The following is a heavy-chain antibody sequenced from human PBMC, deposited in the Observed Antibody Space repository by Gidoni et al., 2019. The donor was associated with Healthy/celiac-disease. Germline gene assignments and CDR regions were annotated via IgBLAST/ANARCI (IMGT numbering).Heavy chain of an antibody. Sequence: QVQLVESGGGVVQPGRSLRLSCAASGFTFSSYAMHWVRQAPGKGLEWVAVISYDGSNKYYADSVKGRFTISRDNSKNTLYLQMNSLRAEDTAVYYCARTTVDTAPIDYWGQGTLVTVSS. V-gene: IGHV3-30-3*01. CDR3: ARTTVDTAPIDY. J-gene: IGHJ4*02. CDR1: GFTFSSYA. CDR2: ISYDGSNK. D-gene: IGHD5-18*01.